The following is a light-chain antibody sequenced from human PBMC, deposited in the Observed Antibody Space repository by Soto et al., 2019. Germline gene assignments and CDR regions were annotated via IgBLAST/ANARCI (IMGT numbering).Light chain of an antibody. CDR2: DAS. CDR1: QSVNSH. CDR3: QQRTNWRLT. V-gene: IGKV3-11*01. Sequence: EIVLTQSPATLSLSPGERATLSCRASQSVNSHLTWYQQKPGQAPRLLIYDASNRATGIPARFSGSGSGTDFTLTISRLGPEDFAIYFCQQRTNWRLTFGGGTKVEIK. J-gene: IGKJ4*01.